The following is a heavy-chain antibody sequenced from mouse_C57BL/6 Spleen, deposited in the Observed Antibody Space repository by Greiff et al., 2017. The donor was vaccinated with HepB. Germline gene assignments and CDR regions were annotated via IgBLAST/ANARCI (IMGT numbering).Heavy chain of an antibody. CDR2: IYPGSGST. J-gene: IGHJ4*01. D-gene: IGHD1-1*01. CDR3: ALITTVVGGAMDY. Sequence: QVQLKQPGAELVKPGASVKMSCKASGYTFTSYWITWVKQRPGQGLEWIGDIYPGSGSTNYNEKFKSKATLTVDTSSSTAYMQLSSLTSEDSAVYYCALITTVVGGAMDYWGQGTSVTVSS. CDR1: GYTFTSYW. V-gene: IGHV1-55*01.